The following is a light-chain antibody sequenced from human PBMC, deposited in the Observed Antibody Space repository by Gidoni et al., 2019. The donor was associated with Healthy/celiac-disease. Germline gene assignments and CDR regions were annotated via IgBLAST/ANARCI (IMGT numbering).Light chain of an antibody. J-gene: IGLJ1*01. Sequence: QSALTQPASVSGSPGQSITISCTGTSSAVGGYNYVPWYQQHPGKAPKLMIYDVSNRPSGVSNRFSGSKSGITASLTISGLQAEDEADYYCSSYTSNSTKVFGTGTKVTVL. CDR2: DVS. CDR1: SSAVGGYNY. CDR3: SSYTSNSTKV. V-gene: IGLV2-14*03.